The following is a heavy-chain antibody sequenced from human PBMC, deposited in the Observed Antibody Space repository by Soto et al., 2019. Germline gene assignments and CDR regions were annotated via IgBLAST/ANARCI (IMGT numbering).Heavy chain of an antibody. V-gene: IGHV3-23*01. J-gene: IGHJ6*02. CDR3: AKGYCSSTSCSNKYYYGMDV. CDR1: GFTFSSYA. CDR2: ISGSGGST. D-gene: IGHD2-2*01. Sequence: GGSLRLSCAASGFTFSSYAMSWVRQAPEKGQEWVSAISGSGGSTYYADTVKGRFTISRDNSKNTLYLQMNSLRAEDTAVYYCAKGYCSSTSCSNKYYYGMDVWGQGTTVTVSS.